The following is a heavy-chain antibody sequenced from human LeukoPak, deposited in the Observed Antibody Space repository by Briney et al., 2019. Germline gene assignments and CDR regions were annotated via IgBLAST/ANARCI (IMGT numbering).Heavy chain of an antibody. V-gene: IGHV1-18*01. Sequence: SVKVSCKASGYTFTSYGISWVRQAPGQGLEWMGWISAYNGNTNYAQKLQGRVTMTTDTSTSTAYMELRSLRSDDTAVYYCARDASDYDILTGYSWSWFDPWGQGTLVTVSS. CDR1: GYTFTSYG. CDR2: ISAYNGNT. J-gene: IGHJ5*02. D-gene: IGHD3-9*01. CDR3: ARDASDYDILTGYSWSWFDP.